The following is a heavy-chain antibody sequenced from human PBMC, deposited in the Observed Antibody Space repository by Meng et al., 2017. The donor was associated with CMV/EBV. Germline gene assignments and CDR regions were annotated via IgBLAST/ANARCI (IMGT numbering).Heavy chain of an antibody. CDR1: GGSFSGYY. CDR2: INHSGST. J-gene: IGHJ5*02. CDR3: ARGRSGTGRRRIAAAGWFDP. Sequence: GPLRLSCAVYGGSFSGYYWSWIRQPPGKGLEWIGEINHSGSTNYNPSLKSRVTISVDTSKNQFSLKLSSVTAADTAVYYCARGRSGTGRRRIAAAGWFDPWGQGTLVTVSS. V-gene: IGHV4-34*01. D-gene: IGHD6-13*01.